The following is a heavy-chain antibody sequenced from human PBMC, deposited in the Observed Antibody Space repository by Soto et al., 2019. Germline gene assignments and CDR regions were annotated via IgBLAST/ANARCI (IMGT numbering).Heavy chain of an antibody. Sequence: QLQLQESGPGLVKPSETLSLTCTVSGGSISSSSYYWVWLRQPPGKRLEWIGSIYYSGSTYYNPSRNSRVSISVDTSKNQFSLKLSSVTAADTAVYYCARLGSGSGSRYYYYYYMDVWGKGTTVTVSS. CDR3: ARLGSGSGSRYYYYYYMDV. D-gene: IGHD3-10*01. CDR2: IYYSGST. CDR1: GGSISSSSYY. V-gene: IGHV4-39*01. J-gene: IGHJ6*03.